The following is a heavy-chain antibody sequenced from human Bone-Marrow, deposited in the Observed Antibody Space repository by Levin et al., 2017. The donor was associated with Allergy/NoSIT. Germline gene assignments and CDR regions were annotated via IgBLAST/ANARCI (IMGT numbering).Heavy chain of an antibody. CDR1: GFTFSSYG. J-gene: IGHJ6*02. V-gene: IGHV3-30*18. CDR3: AKVLTSTFGHNYFYYGLDV. CDR2: ISYDGNYK. D-gene: IGHD3-9*01. Sequence: PGGSLRLSCAASGFTFSSYGVHWVRQAPGKGLEWVAVISYDGNYKSYGDSVKGRFTISRDNSKNTLYLQMNSLRVEDTAVYYCAKVLTSTFGHNYFYYGLDVWGQGTTVTVSS.